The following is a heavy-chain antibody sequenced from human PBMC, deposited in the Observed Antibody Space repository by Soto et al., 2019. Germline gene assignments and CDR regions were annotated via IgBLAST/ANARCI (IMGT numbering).Heavy chain of an antibody. Sequence: QVTLKESGPVLVKPTEPLTLRCTVSGLSITDSEMGVSWIRQPPGQPLEWLAHIDSSGEKSYRTFLKSRLAISKETSKNQIVLTMTNMDPADTATYYCARRHLAVAVSPWFDPWGQGIPVTVSS. D-gene: IGHD6-19*01. V-gene: IGHV2-26*01. J-gene: IGHJ5*02. CDR1: GLSITDSEMG. CDR3: ARRHLAVAVSPWFDP. CDR2: IDSSGEK.